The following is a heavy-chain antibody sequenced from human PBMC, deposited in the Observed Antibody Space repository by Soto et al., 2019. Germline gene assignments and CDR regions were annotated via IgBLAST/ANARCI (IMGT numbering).Heavy chain of an antibody. CDR1: GGSISSYY. CDR2: IYYSGST. Sequence: SETLSLTCTVSGGSISSYYCSWIRQPPGKGLEWIGYIYYSGSTNYNPSLKSRVTISVDTSKNQFSLKLSSATAADTAVYYCARYARILRYFDWSDAFDIWGQGTMVS. CDR3: ARYARILRYFDWSDAFDI. D-gene: IGHD3-9*01. J-gene: IGHJ3*02. V-gene: IGHV4-59*01.